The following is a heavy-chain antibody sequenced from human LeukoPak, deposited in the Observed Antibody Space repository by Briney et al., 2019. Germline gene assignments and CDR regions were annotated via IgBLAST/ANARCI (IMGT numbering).Heavy chain of an antibody. V-gene: IGHV3-23*01. CDR2: ISGSSGAT. Sequence: GGSLRLSCAASGFAFSRDDMFWVRQAPGKGLEWVSCISGSSGATYYADSVRGRFTISRDNSKNTVFLQMNSLRAEDTAIYYCAKGGPGAFDFWGQGTMVTVSS. D-gene: IGHD2-15*01. J-gene: IGHJ3*01. CDR3: AKGGPGAFDF. CDR1: GFAFSRDD.